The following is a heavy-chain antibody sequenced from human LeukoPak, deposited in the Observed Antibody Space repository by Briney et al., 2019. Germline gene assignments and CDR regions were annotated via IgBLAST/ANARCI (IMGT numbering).Heavy chain of an antibody. CDR3: ARNYYDSSAYYYFDY. V-gene: IGHV3-66*01. D-gene: IGHD3-22*01. CDR2: IYSGGGT. J-gene: IGHJ4*02. Sequence: RGSLRLSCAASGFTVSSSYMNWVRQAPGKGLEWVSLIYSGGGTYYADSVKGRFTISRDNSKNTLYLQMNGLRAEDTAVYYCARNYYDSSAYYYFDYWGQGTLVTVSS. CDR1: GFTVSSSY.